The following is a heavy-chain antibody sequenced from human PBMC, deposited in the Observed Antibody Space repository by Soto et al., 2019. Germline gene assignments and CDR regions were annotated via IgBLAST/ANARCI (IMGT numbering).Heavy chain of an antibody. CDR1: GGSFSGYY. CDR2: INHSGST. V-gene: IGHV4-34*01. J-gene: IGHJ4*02. Sequence: PSETLSLTCAVYGGSFSGYYWSWIRQPPGKGLEWIGEINHSGSTNYNPSLKSRVTISVDTSKNQFSLKLSSVTAADTAVYYFARGGTYYDILTNWGQGTLVMVS. CDR3: ARGGTYYDILTN. D-gene: IGHD3-9*01.